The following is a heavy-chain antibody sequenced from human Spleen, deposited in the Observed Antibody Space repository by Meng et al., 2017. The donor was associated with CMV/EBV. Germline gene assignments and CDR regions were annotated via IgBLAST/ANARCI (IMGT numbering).Heavy chain of an antibody. D-gene: IGHD3-22*01. CDR2: INPNSGGT. CDR3: ARDGYYYDSSGYQPADY. Sequence: QVQPVQSGAEVKKPGASVKVSCKASGYTFTGYYMHWVRQAPGQGLEWMGWINPNSGGTNYAQKFQGRVTMTRDTSISTAYMELSRLRSDDTAVYYCARDGYYYDSSGYQPADYWGQGTLVTV. J-gene: IGHJ4*02. CDR1: GYTFTGYY. V-gene: IGHV1-2*02.